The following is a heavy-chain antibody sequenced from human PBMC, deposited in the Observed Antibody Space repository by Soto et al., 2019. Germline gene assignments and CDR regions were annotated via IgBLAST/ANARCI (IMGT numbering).Heavy chain of an antibody. CDR2: IIPISETT. CDR1: GGTFSSYA. V-gene: IGHV1-69*01. D-gene: IGHD2-2*01. Sequence: QMQLVQSVAEVKKPGSSVKVSCKASGGTFSSYAISWVRQAPGQGLEWMGGIIPISETTNYAQKFQGRVTITADESKSTAYMELSSLRSEDTAVYYCARSQGSSTSLEIYYYYYYGMDVWGQGTTVTVSS. CDR3: ARSQGSSTSLEIYYYYYYGMDV. J-gene: IGHJ6*02.